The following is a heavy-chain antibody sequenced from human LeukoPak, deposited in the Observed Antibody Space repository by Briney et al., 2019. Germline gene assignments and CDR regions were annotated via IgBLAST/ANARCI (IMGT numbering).Heavy chain of an antibody. CDR2: IKEDGSEK. Sequence: PGGSLRLSCAAAGFTFSRYWMSWVRQATGKGLECVAKIKEDGSEKHYVDSVKGRFTISRDNAKNSLYLQMNSLRAEDTAVYYCARDYSGGWNDYWGQGRRVTVSS. J-gene: IGHJ4*02. D-gene: IGHD1-26*01. CDR3: ARDYSGGWNDY. CDR1: GFTFSRYW. V-gene: IGHV3-7*01.